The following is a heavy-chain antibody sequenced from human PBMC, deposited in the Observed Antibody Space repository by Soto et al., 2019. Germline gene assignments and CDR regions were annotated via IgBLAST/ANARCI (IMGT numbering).Heavy chain of an antibody. V-gene: IGHV4-31*03. CDR2: IYYSGST. J-gene: IGHJ6*03. Sequence: SEPMSLPRTVSWGSISNRGYYCSLIRQNPGKGLEWIGYIYYSGSTYYNPSLKSRVTISVDTSKNQFSLKLSSVTAADTAVYYCARAGKCGTSCSSLYYYYYYYMDVWGKGTTVTVSS. CDR3: ARAGKCGTSCSSLYYYYYYYMDV. CDR1: WGSISNRGYY. D-gene: IGHD2-2*01.